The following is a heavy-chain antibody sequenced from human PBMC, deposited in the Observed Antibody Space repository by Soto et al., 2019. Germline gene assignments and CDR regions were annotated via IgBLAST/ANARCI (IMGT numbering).Heavy chain of an antibody. CDR2: ISSDGSDK. CDR3: VKGSEVARQELDY. J-gene: IGHJ4*02. V-gene: IGHV3-30*18. CDR1: GFSFSNCG. D-gene: IGHD2-15*01. Sequence: QVQLVESGGGVVQPGRSLRLSCAASGFSFSNCGMHWVRQAPGKGLEWVAAISSDGSDKYYSESEKGRFTISRDNSKNTLFLQMNSLRVEDTAVYYCVKGSEVARQELDYWGQGTLVTVSS.